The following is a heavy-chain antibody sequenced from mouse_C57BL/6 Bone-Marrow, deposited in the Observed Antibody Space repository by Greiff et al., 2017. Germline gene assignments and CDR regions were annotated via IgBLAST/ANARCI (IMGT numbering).Heavy chain of an antibody. CDR1: GYTFTDYY. CDR2: INPNNGGT. V-gene: IGHV1-26*01. J-gene: IGHJ3*01. Sequence: EVQLQQSGPELVKPGASVKISCKASGYTFTDYYMNWVKQSHGKSLEWIGDINPNNGGTSYNQKFKGKDTLTIDKSSRTAYMELRSLTSEDSAVYYCARGDDYDGPFAYWGQGTLVTVSA. D-gene: IGHD2-4*01. CDR3: ARGDDYDGPFAY.